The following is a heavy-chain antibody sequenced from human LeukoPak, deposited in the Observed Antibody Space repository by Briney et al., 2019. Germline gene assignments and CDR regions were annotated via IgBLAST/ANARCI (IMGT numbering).Heavy chain of an antibody. CDR2: IYYSGST. CDR3: ARTPPTTSGHYYYGMDV. D-gene: IGHD1-26*01. J-gene: IGHJ6*02. V-gene: IGHV4-39*07. Sequence: SETLSLTCTVSGGSISSSTYYWGWIRQPPGKGLEWIGSIYYSGSTYYNPSLKSRVTISVDTSKNQFSLKLSSVTAADTAVYYCARTPPTTSGHYYYGMDVWGQGTTVIVSS. CDR1: GGSISSSTYY.